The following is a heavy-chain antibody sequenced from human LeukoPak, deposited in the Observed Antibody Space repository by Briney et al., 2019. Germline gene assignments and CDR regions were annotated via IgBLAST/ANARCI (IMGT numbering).Heavy chain of an antibody. CDR3: ARGGYNYVWFDP. D-gene: IGHD5-24*01. J-gene: IGHJ5*02. CDR1: GFTFTDHY. V-gene: IGHV1-69*04. CDR2: IIPILGIA. Sequence: GASVKVSCKASGFTFTDHYLHWVRQVPGQGLEWMGRIIPILGIANYAQKFQGRVTITADKSTSTAYMEVSSLRSEDTAVYYCARGGYNYVWFDPWGQGTPVTVSS.